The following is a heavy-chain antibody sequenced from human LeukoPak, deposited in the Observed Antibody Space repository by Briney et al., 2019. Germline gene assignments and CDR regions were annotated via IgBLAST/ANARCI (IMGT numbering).Heavy chain of an antibody. Sequence: GGSLRLSCAASGFTFSSYGMHWVRQAPGKGLEWVAVIWYDGSNKYYADSAKGRFTISRDNSKNTLYLQMNSLRAEDTAVYYCAKTGTPWYYFDYWGQGTLVTVSS. D-gene: IGHD6-13*01. CDR2: IWYDGSNK. CDR1: GFTFSSYG. V-gene: IGHV3-33*06. J-gene: IGHJ4*02. CDR3: AKTGTPWYYFDY.